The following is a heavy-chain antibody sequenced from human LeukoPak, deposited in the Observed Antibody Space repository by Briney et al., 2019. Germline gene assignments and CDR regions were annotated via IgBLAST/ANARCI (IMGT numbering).Heavy chain of an antibody. CDR2: MNPNSGNT. Sequence: ASVKVSCKASGYTFTSYDINWVRQATGQGLEWMGWMNPNSGNTGYAQKFQGRVTMTRNTSISTAYMELSSLRSEDTAVYYCARVYYGSGSYYDWFDPWGQGTLVTVSS. V-gene: IGHV1-8*01. CDR1: GYTFTSYD. J-gene: IGHJ5*02. D-gene: IGHD3-10*01. CDR3: ARVYYGSGSYYDWFDP.